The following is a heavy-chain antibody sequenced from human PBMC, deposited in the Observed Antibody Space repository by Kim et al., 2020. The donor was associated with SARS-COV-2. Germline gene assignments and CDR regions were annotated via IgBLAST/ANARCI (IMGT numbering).Heavy chain of an antibody. V-gene: IGHV1-18*01. CDR1: GYTFISYG. CDR3: SRLGATFYL. J-gene: IGHJ1*01. D-gene: IGHD3-16*01. Sequence: ASVKVSCKASGYTFISYGISWVRQAPGQWLEWMGWINGHNDDATYAQKFEGRLSLTTESSTSTVYLDLRSLRSDDTATYYCSRLGATFYLWCQGTLVTVSS. CDR2: INGHNDDA.